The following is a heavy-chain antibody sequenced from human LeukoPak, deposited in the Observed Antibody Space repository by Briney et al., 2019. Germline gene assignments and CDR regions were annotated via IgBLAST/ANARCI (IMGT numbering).Heavy chain of an antibody. J-gene: IGHJ4*02. CDR2: MNPNSGNT. Sequence: ASVKVSCEASGYTFTSYDINWVRQATGQGLEWMGWMNPNSGNTGYAQKFQGRVTMTRNTSISTAYMELSSLRSEDTAVYYCARAEYVWGSYRYARGSPPGYWGQGTLVTVSS. D-gene: IGHD3-16*02. V-gene: IGHV1-8*01. CDR1: GYTFTSYD. CDR3: ARAEYVWGSYRYARGSPPGY.